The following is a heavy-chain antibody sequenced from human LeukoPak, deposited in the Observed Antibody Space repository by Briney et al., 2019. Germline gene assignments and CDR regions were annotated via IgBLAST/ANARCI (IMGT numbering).Heavy chain of an antibody. CDR2: ISGSGGST. V-gene: IGHV3-23*01. J-gene: IGHJ4*02. CDR1: GFTFSNYA. CDR3: AKEPSSGSGYY. D-gene: IGHD3-22*01. Sequence: GGSLRLSCAASGFTFSNYAMSWVRQAPGKGLEWVSAISGSGGSTYYADSVKGRFTISRDNSKNTLYLQMNSLRADDTAVYYCAKEPSSGSGYYWGQGTLVTVSS.